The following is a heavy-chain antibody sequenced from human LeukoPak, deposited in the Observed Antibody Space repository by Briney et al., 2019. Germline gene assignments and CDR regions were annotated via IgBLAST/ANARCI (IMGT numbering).Heavy chain of an antibody. CDR1: GFTFTGYY. Sequence: GASVKVSCKASGFTFTGYYMHWVRQAPGQGLEWMGWINPNSGGTNYAQKFQGRVTMTRDTSISTAYMELSRLRSDDTAVYYCASSPERYSSSWARFDYWGQGTLVTVSS. V-gene: IGHV1-2*02. CDR3: ASSPERYSSSWARFDY. CDR2: INPNSGGT. J-gene: IGHJ4*02. D-gene: IGHD6-13*01.